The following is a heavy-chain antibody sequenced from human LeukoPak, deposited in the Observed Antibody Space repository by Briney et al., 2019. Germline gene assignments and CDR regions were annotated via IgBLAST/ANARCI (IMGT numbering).Heavy chain of an antibody. CDR3: ATDCSFRAVQSLSGGSCYSVG. D-gene: IGHD2-15*01. V-gene: IGHV1-69*04. J-gene: IGHJ4*02. CDR1: GGTFSSYT. Sequence: SVKVSCKASGGTFSSYTISWVRQAPGQGLDWMGRIIPILGIANYAQKFQGRVTITADKSTSTAYMELSSLRSEDTAVYYCATDCSFRAVQSLSGGSCYSVGWGQGTLVTVSS. CDR2: IIPILGIA.